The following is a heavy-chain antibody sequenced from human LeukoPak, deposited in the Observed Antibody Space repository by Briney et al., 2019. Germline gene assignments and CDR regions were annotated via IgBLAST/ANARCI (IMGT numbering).Heavy chain of an antibody. CDR2: ISYDASNK. D-gene: IGHD5-12*01. CDR1: GFPFSTYW. Sequence: PGESLRLSCAASGFPFSTYWMSWVRQAPGKGLEWVTLISYDASNKYSADSVKGRFTISRDNSKNTLYLQMNSLRAEDTAVYYCARGPSGYHNTGGQGTLVTVSS. J-gene: IGHJ4*02. CDR3: ARGPSGYHNT. V-gene: IGHV3-30*14.